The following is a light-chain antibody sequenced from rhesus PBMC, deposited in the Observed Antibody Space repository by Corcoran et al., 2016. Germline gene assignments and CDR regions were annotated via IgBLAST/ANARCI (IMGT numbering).Light chain of an antibody. V-gene: IGKV3-40*03. J-gene: IGKJ1*01. Sequence: EIVMTQSPATLSLSPGETATLSCRASESVGSYLAWYQQNPGHAPKLLVHSAYFRATGIPDRFSGCGSRTEFTLTISSLEPEDVGVYHCQQYNDLLRTFGQGTKVEIK. CDR3: QQYNDLLRT. CDR1: ESVGSY. CDR2: SAY.